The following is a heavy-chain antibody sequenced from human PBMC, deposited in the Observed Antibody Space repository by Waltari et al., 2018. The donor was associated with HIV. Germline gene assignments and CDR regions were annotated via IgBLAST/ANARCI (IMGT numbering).Heavy chain of an antibody. J-gene: IGHJ6*02. V-gene: IGHV1-2*06. CDR3: ARGDYCSSTSCYINGMDV. D-gene: IGHD2-2*02. CDR2: SNPNSGGT. CDR1: GYTFTGYY. Sequence: QVQLVQSGAEVKKPGASVKVSCKASGYTFTGYYMHWVRQAPGQGLDWMGRSNPNSGGTNYAQKLQGRVTMTRDTSISTAYMELSRLRSDDTAVYYCARGDYCSSTSCYINGMDVWGQGTTVTVSS.